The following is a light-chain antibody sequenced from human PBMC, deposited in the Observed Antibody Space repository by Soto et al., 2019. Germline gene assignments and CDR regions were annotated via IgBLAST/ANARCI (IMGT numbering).Light chain of an antibody. V-gene: IGKV3-11*01. CDR3: QQRSSWPRA. CDR1: QNINTY. J-gene: IGKJ4*01. CDR2: DAS. Sequence: EIVLTQSPATLSLSLGERATLSCRASQNINTYLVWYQQKPGPAPRLLIYDASKRATGIPDRFSGSGSGTDFTLTISSLAPEDFALYYCQQRSSWPRAFGGGTKVEIK.